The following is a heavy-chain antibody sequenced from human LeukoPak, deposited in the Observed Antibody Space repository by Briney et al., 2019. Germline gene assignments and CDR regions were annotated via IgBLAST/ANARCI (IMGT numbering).Heavy chain of an antibody. CDR1: GFTFSSYG. D-gene: IGHD1-1*01. CDR2: ISGSGGST. CDR3: ANQLERRFYYYMDV. V-gene: IGHV3-23*01. J-gene: IGHJ6*03. Sequence: PGGSLRLSCAASGFTFSSYGMHWVRQAPGKGLEWVSAISGSGGSTYYADSVKGRFTISRDNSKNTLYLQMNSLRAEDTAVYYCANQLERRFYYYMDVWGKGTTVTVSS.